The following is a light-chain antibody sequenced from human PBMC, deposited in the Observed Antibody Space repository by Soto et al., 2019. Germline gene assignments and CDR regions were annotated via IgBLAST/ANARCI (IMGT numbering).Light chain of an antibody. V-gene: IGKV3-15*01. Sequence: EIGMTQSPATLSMSPGERATLSCRASQSVSSNLAWYQQKPGQAPRLLIYGAFTRAAGVPARFSGSGSGTEFTLTISSLQSEDFAVYYCQQYNNWPPWTFGQGTKVDI. CDR3: QQYNNWPPWT. CDR1: QSVSSN. J-gene: IGKJ1*01. CDR2: GAF.